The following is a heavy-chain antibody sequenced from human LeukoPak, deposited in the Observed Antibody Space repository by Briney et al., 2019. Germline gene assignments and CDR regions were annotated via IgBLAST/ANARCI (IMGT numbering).Heavy chain of an antibody. CDR3: ARSSEGRYYYDSSGFSYYYYYMDV. Sequence: PSETLSLTCTVSGGSISRYYWSWIRQPPGKGLEWIGYIYYSGGTYYNPSLRSRVTISVDTSKNQFSLKLSSVTAADTAVYYCARSSEGRYYYDSSGFSYYYYYMDVWGKGTTVTISS. J-gene: IGHJ6*03. V-gene: IGHV4-59*01. CDR2: IYYSGGT. D-gene: IGHD3-22*01. CDR1: GGSISRYY.